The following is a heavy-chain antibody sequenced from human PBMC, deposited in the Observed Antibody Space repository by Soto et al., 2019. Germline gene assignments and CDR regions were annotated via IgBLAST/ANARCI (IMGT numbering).Heavy chain of an antibody. CDR1: GFTFSNYA. V-gene: IGHV3-23*01. CDR3: AKWTGRYCSGGRCYLDDPFDY. J-gene: IGHJ4*02. Sequence: EVHLLESGGDLVQPGGSLRLSCAASGFTFSNYAMSWVRQAPGKGLDWVSGISGSAASTFYADSVKGRFTISRDNSKNTLYLQMNILRAEDTAGYYCAKWTGRYCSGGRCYLDDPFDYWGQGTLVTVSS. D-gene: IGHD2-15*01. CDR2: ISGSAAST.